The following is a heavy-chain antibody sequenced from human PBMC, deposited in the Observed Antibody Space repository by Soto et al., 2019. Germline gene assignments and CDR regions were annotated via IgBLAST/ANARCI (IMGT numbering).Heavy chain of an antibody. Sequence: QVQLVQSGPEVKKPGASVTVSCKTSGYTLTDHGIDWVRQAPGQGLEWVGWVSYYNGNTNYAYNLKVRVIMTTDASTSTAHMELRGLKSDDTAVYYCAREVEGSYSPADFWGQGTPVTVSS. CDR1: GYTLTDHG. J-gene: IGHJ4*02. CDR2: VSYYNGNT. CDR3: AREVEGSYSPADF. V-gene: IGHV1-18*01. D-gene: IGHD3-10*01.